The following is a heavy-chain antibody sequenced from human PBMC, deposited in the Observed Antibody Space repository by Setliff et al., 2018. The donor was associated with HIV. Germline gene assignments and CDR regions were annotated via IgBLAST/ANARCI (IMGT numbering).Heavy chain of an antibody. V-gene: IGHV1-2*02. D-gene: IGHD3-10*02. CDR2: INPNSGDT. CDR3: ARDMFEIWERSLAKGDEFDP. Sequence: ASVKVSCKASGYTFTGYYIHWVRQAPGQGLEWMGWINPNSGDTKYAQKFQDRVSLTRDTSLSTAYMELSSLTSDDTAIYYCARDMFEIWERSLAKGDEFDPWGQGSLVT. J-gene: IGHJ5*02. CDR1: GYTFTGYY.